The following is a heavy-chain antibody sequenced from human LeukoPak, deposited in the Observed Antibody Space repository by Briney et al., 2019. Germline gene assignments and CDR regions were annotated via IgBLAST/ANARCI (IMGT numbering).Heavy chain of an antibody. V-gene: IGHV3-20*04. D-gene: IGHD6-13*01. CDR2: INWNGGST. CDR1: GFTFDDYG. J-gene: IGHJ5*02. CDR3: ARDASSSWRNWFDP. Sequence: GGSLRLSCAASGFTFDDYGMSWVRQAPGKGLEWVSGINWNGGSTGYADSVKGRFTISRDNAKKSLYLQMNSLRAEDTALYYCARDASSSWRNWFDPWGQGTLVTVSS.